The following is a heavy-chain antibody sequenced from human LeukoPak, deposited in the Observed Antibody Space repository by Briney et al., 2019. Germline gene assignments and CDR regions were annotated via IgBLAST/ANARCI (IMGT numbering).Heavy chain of an antibody. V-gene: IGHV4-4*07. CDR1: GASINKDY. CDR2: IHRSGIT. J-gene: IGHJ6*04. CDR3: VRDEYRDV. D-gene: IGHD2/OR15-2a*01. Sequence: SETLSLTCTVSGASINKDYWAWVRQPAGKGLEWIGRIHRSGITKQNASLRGGGTMSIDETKTQFSLHLRSVTAADTAVYYCVRDEYRDVWGKGTTVPVPS.